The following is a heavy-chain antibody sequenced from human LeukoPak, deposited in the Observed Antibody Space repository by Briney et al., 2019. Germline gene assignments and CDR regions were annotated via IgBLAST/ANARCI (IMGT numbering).Heavy chain of an antibody. V-gene: IGHV4-39*07. CDR2: IYYSGST. Sequence: SETLSLTCTVSGGSISSSTYSWGWIRQPPGKGLEWIGTIYYSGSTSYNPSLKSRVTLSVDTSKNQFSLKLSSVTAADTAVYYCARGPNFDYWGQGTLVTVSS. CDR1: GGSISSSTYS. J-gene: IGHJ4*02. CDR3: ARGPNFDY.